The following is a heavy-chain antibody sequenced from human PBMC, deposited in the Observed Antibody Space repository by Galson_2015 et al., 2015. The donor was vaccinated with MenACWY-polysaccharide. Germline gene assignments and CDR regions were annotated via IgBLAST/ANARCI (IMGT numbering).Heavy chain of an antibody. CDR2: IRSSGTNT. CDR1: GFTFTSYA. D-gene: IGHD3-3*01. Sequence: SLRLSCAASGFTFTSYAMSWVRQAPGKGLEWVSAIRSSGTNTYYADSVKGRFTISGDNSKNTLYLQMNSLRAEDTAVYYCAKDSTDFWSVAGRFDHRGQGTLVTVSS. J-gene: IGHJ5*02. CDR3: AKDSTDFWSVAGRFDH. V-gene: IGHV3-23*01.